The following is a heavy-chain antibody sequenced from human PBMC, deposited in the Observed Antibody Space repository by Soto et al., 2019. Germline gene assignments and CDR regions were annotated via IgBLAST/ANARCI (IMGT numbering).Heavy chain of an antibody. CDR1: GGSISSSY. CDR3: ARVSPVYKWLRPYYFDY. D-gene: IGHD5-12*01. V-gene: IGHV4-59*01. J-gene: IGHJ4*02. CDR2: IYYSGST. Sequence: SLTCTDSGGSISSSYWRWIRQPPGKGLEWIGYIYYSGSTNYNPSLKSRVTISVDTSKKQFSLKLSSVTAADTAVYYCARVSPVYKWLRPYYFDYWGQGTLVTVSS.